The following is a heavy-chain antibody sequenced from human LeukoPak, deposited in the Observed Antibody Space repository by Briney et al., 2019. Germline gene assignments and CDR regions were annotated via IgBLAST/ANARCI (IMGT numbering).Heavy chain of an antibody. CDR3: ARDSGSYSDY. CDR2: ISSSSSYI. D-gene: IGHD1-26*01. J-gene: IGHJ4*02. CDR1: GLTFGSYS. Sequence: GGSLRLSGAASGLTFGSYSMNWVRQAPGKGLEWVSSISSSSSYIYYADSVKGRFTISRDNAKNSLYLQMNGLRAEDTAVYYCARDSGSYSDYWGQGTLVTVSS. V-gene: IGHV3-21*01.